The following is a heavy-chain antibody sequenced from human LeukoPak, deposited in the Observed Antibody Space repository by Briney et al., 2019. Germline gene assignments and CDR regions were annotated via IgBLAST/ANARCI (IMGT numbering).Heavy chain of an antibody. CDR2: INSDGSTT. Sequence: PGGSLRLSCAASGFTFSSYWVHWVRQAPGKGLVWVSHINSDGSTTSYADSVKGRFTISRDNAKNTLYLQMNSLRAEDTAVYYCASGAFDIWGQGTRVTVSS. J-gene: IGHJ3*02. V-gene: IGHV3-74*01. CDR3: ASGAFDI. CDR1: GFTFSSYW.